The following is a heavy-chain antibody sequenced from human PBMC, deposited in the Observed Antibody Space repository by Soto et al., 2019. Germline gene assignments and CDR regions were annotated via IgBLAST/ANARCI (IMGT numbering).Heavy chain of an antibody. CDR1: GGTFSSYA. CDR3: ARDRGRRTSNIAVAGYGMDV. CDR2: IIPIFGTA. Sequence: SVKVSCKASGGTFSSYAISWVRQAPGQGLEWMGGIIPIFGTANYAQKFQGRVTITADESTSTAYMELSSLRSEDTAVYYCARDRGRRTSNIAVAGYGMDVWGQGTTVTVSS. J-gene: IGHJ6*02. D-gene: IGHD6-19*01. V-gene: IGHV1-69*13.